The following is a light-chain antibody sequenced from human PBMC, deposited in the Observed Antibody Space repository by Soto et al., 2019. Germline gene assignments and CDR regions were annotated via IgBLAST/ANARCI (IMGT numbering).Light chain of an antibody. V-gene: IGKV1-9*01. Sequence: DIQLTQSPSFLSASVGDRVTITYRASQGINNYLGWYQQKPGKAPKLLIYAASTLQSGVPSRFSGSGSGTEFTLTISSLQPEDFATYYCQQLNSYPITFGPGTKVDI. CDR3: QQLNSYPIT. J-gene: IGKJ3*01. CDR2: AAS. CDR1: QGINNY.